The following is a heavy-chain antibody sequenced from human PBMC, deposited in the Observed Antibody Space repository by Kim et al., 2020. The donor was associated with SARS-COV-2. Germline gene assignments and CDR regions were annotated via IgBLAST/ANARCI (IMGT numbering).Heavy chain of an antibody. CDR1: GYTFTGYY. J-gene: IGHJ3*02. Sequence: ASVKVSCKASGYTFTGYYMHWVRQAPGQGLEWMGRINPNSGGTNYAQKFQGRVTMTRDTSISTAYMELSRLRSDDTAVYYCASTRAGYCSSTSCDNDAFDIWGQGTMVTVSS. V-gene: IGHV1-2*06. CDR3: ASTRAGYCSSTSCDNDAFDI. D-gene: IGHD2-2*01. CDR2: INPNSGGT.